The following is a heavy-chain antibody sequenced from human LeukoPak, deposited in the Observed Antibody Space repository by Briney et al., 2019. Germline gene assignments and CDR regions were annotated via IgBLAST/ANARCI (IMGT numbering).Heavy chain of an antibody. CDR1: GGSITSNY. CDR3: GREVSPSDHYYYYGVDV. D-gene: IGHD5/OR15-5a*01. V-gene: IGHV4-59*01. J-gene: IGHJ6*02. CDR2: AYYNGRA. Sequence: SETLSLTCIVSGGSITSNYWSWIRQPPGKGLEWIGYAYYNGRANYNPSLKSRVTISVDTSKNQFSLNLSSVTAADTAVCYCGREVSPSDHYYYYGVDVWGRGTTVTVSS.